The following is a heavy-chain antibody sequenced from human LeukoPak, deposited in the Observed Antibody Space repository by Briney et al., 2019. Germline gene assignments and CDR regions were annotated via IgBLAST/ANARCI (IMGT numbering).Heavy chain of an antibody. V-gene: IGHV3-64D*06. CDR3: VKSPLVGTTTRGFDY. J-gene: IGHJ4*02. CDR2: ISTNGGST. Sequence: GGSLRLSCSASGFTFSNYAMHWVRQAPGKGLEYVSAISTNGGSTSYANSVKGRFTISRDNSKNTLSLQMSSLRTEDTAVYYCVKSPLVGTTTRGFDYWGQGTLVTVSS. CDR1: GFTFSNYA. D-gene: IGHD1-26*01.